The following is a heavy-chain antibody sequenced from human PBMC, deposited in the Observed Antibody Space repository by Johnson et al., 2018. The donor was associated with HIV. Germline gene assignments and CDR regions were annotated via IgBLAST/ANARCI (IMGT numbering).Heavy chain of an antibody. CDR3: ARDQRLAAVATDGFEV. CDR2: IYSGGST. D-gene: IGHD6-13*01. CDR1: GFTVSSNY. J-gene: IGHJ3*01. Sequence: VQLVESGGGLIQPGGSLRLSCAASGFTVSSNYMSWVRQAPGKGLEWVSVIYSGGSTYYADSVKGRFTISRDNSKNTLYLQMNSLRAEDTAGYYCARDQRLAAVATDGFEVWGQGTMVTVSS. V-gene: IGHV3-66*03.